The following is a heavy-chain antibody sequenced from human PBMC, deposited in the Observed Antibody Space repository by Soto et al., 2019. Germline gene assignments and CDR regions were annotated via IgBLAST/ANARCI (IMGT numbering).Heavy chain of an antibody. CDR1: SDSISSSNW. CDR3: ARTTVTTNYYYYYMDV. CDR2: IYHSGST. V-gene: IGHV4-4*02. D-gene: IGHD4-17*01. J-gene: IGHJ6*03. Sequence: SETLSLTCAVSSDSISSSNWWIWVRQPPGKGLEWIGEIYHSGSTNYNPSLKSRVTISVDKSKNQFSLNLSSVTAADTAVYYCARTTVTTNYYYYYMDVWGKGTTVTVSS.